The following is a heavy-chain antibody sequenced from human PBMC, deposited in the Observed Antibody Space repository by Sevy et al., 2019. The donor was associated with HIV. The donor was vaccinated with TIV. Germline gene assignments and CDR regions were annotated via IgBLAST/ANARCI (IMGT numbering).Heavy chain of an antibody. V-gene: IGHV3-11*04. CDR1: GFTFSDYY. J-gene: IGHJ4*02. CDR3: ARDVGWLTG. Sequence: GGSLRLSCAASGFTFSDYYMSWIRQAPGKGLEWVSYITKSGTTTSYADSVKGRFTISRDNAKKSLSLHMNSLTADDTAVYYCARDVGWLTGWGQGTLVTVSS. CDR2: ITKSGTTT. D-gene: IGHD3-3*01.